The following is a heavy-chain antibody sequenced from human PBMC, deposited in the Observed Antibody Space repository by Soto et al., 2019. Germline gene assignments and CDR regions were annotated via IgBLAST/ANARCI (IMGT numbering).Heavy chain of an antibody. CDR3: ARASPDIVVVPAARGDAFDI. CDR2: IIPIFGTA. D-gene: IGHD2-2*01. J-gene: IGHJ3*02. Sequence: ASVKVSCKASGGTFSSYAISWVRQAPGQGLEWMGGIIPIFGTANYAQKFQGRVTITADESTSTAYMELSSLRSEDTAVYYCARASPDIVVVPAARGDAFDIWGQGTMVTVSS. CDR1: GGTFSSYA. V-gene: IGHV1-69*13.